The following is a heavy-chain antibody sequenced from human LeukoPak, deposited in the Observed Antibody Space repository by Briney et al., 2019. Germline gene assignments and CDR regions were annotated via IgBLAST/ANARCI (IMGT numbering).Heavy chain of an antibody. Sequence: ASVKVSCKASGGTFSSYTISWVRQAPGQGLEWMGSIIPIRGIANYVQKFQGRVTITADKSTSTAYRELSSLRSEDKAVYYCARAPSDYYKSSRSGWLDPWGQGTLVPVSS. CDR3: ARAPSDYYKSSRSGWLDP. CDR2: IIPIRGIA. CDR1: GGTFSSYT. J-gene: IGHJ5*02. V-gene: IGHV1-69*02. D-gene: IGHD3-22*01.